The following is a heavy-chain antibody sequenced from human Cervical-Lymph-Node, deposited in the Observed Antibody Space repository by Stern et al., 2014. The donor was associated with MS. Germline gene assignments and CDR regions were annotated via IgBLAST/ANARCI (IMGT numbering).Heavy chain of an antibody. J-gene: IGHJ4*02. CDR3: ARMDNSNWSGFDY. D-gene: IGHD6-13*01. CDR1: GFSLNTGRMC. CDR2: IDWDDDK. V-gene: IGHV2-70*01. Sequence: QVTLNESGPALVKPTQTLTLTCSFSGFSLNTGRMCVTWIRQPPGKALEWLALIDWDDDKYYSTSLKTRLTISKGSSKNQVVLTMTNMDPVDTATYYCARMDNSNWSGFDYWGQGTLVTVSS.